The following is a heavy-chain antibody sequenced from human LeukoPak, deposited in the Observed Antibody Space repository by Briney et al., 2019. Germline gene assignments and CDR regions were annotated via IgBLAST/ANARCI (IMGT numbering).Heavy chain of an antibody. V-gene: IGHV3-23*01. J-gene: IGHJ4*02. CDR3: AKDTDPVDYYDSSGYYFPNRLFDY. Sequence: GGSLRLSCAASGFTFSSYAMSWVRQAPGKGLEWVSAISGSGGSTYYADSVKGRFTISRDNSENTLYLQMNSLRAEDTAVYYCAKDTDPVDYYDSSGYYFPNRLFDYWGQGTLVTVSS. CDR2: ISGSGGST. D-gene: IGHD3-22*01. CDR1: GFTFSSYA.